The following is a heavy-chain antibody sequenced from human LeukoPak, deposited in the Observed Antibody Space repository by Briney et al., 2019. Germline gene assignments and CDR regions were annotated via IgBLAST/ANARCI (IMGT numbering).Heavy chain of an antibody. D-gene: IGHD3-16*01. V-gene: IGHV3-30*03. CDR2: ISYDGSNK. CDR1: RFTFSSYG. CDR3: ARSFGDLTGY. Sequence: GGSLRLSCAASRFTFSSYGMHWVRQAPGKGLEWVAVISYDGSNKYYADSVKGRFTISRDNSKNTLYLQMNSLRAEDTAVYYCARSFGDLTGYWGQGTLVTVSS. J-gene: IGHJ4*02.